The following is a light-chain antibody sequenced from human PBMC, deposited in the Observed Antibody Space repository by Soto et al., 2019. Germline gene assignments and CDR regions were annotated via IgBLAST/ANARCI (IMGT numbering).Light chain of an antibody. V-gene: IGLV2-14*01. Sequence: QSVLTQPASVSGSPGQSITISCTGTSSDVGGYNYVSWYQQHPGKAPKLMIYEVSNRPSGVSNRFSGSKSGNTASLTISELQAEDEADYYCSSYTSSSTLDVFGTGTKVTVL. CDR3: SSYTSSSTLDV. CDR2: EVS. CDR1: SSDVGGYNY. J-gene: IGLJ1*01.